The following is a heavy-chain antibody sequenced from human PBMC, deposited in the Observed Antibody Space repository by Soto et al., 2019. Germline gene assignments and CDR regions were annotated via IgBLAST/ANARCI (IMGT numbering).Heavy chain of an antibody. Sequence: EVQLVETGGGLSQPGGSLRLSCAASGFTVSSNYMSWVRQAPGKGLEWVSGIYSGGSTYYADSVKGRFTISRDNSKHTLYLQMNSLRAEDTAVYYCARSYYYDSSGYYYVSPWFDPWGQGTLVTVSS. V-gene: IGHV3-53*02. J-gene: IGHJ5*02. D-gene: IGHD3-22*01. CDR1: GFTVSSNY. CDR2: IYSGGST. CDR3: ARSYYYDSSGYYYVSPWFDP.